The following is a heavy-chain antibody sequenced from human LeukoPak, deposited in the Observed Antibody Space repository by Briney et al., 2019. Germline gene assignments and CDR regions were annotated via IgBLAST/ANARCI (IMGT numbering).Heavy chain of an antibody. CDR2: TYYNSINSNWYK. D-gene: IGHD5-24*01. CDR1: GDCVSTDSAG. CDR3: ARGWQQSGFGY. V-gene: IGHV6-1*01. J-gene: IGHJ4*02. Sequence: SQTLSLTCAISGDCVSTDSAGWNWIRQSPWRGLEWVGWTYYNSINSNWYKDYAAAVNSRITITPDTTTNQFSLQQNSVSPEDTAVYYCARGWQQSGFGYWGQGTMVTVSS.